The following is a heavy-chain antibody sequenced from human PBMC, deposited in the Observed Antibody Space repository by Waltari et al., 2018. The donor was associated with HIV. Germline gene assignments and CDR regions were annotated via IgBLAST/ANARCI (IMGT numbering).Heavy chain of an antibody. D-gene: IGHD2-21*01. CDR3: ARGGGVVWYYYGLDV. V-gene: IGHV4-34*01. Sequence: QVQLQPWGAGLLKPSETLSLTCAVYGGSFSGYYWTWIRQPPGKGLEWIGESTHSGSTNYNPSLKSRVTISVDTSKKQFSLKLSAVTAADTAVYYCARGGGVVWYYYGLDVWGQGTTVTVSS. CDR2: STHSGST. CDR1: GGSFSGYY. J-gene: IGHJ6*02.